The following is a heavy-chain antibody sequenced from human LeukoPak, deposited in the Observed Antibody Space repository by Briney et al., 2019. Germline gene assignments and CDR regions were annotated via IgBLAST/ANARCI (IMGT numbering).Heavy chain of an antibody. CDR3: ARALSSDFWSGYYGGYFDY. CDR2: IYYSGST. D-gene: IGHD3-3*01. J-gene: IGHJ4*02. Sequence: PSETLSLTCTVSGYSISSGYYWGWIRQPPGKGLEWIGSIYYSGSTYYNPSLKSRVTISVDTSKNQFSLKLSSVTAADTAVYYCARALSSDFWSGYYGGYFDYWGQGTLVTVSS. CDR1: GYSISSGYY. V-gene: IGHV4-38-2*02.